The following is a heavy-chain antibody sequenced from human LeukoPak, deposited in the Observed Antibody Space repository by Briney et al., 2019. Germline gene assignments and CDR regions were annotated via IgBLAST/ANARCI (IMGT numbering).Heavy chain of an antibody. V-gene: IGHV3-11*01. D-gene: IGHD2-2*01. CDR1: GFTLSDNY. Sequence: GGSQRLSCAASGFTLSDNYMSWIRQVPGKGLEWISYISSSGSTIKYADSVKGRFTISRDNGKNSLYLQMNSLRAEDTAVYYCARVVEYPNWFDPWGQGTLVTVSS. CDR3: ARVVEYPNWFDP. J-gene: IGHJ5*02. CDR2: ISSSGSTI.